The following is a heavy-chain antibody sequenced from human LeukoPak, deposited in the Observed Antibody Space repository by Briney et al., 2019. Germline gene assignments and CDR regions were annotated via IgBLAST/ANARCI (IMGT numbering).Heavy chain of an antibody. CDR2: ISGSGGST. CDR1: GFTFSSYA. D-gene: IGHD3-22*01. J-gene: IGHJ4*02. Sequence: GGSLRLSCAASGFTFSSYAMSWVRQAPGKGLEWVSAISGSGGSTYYADSVKGRFTISRDNSKNTLYLQMNSLRAEDTAVYYCAKSRITMIVVVHKQGGAFDYWGQGTLVTVSS. V-gene: IGHV3-23*01. CDR3: AKSRITMIVVVHKQGGAFDY.